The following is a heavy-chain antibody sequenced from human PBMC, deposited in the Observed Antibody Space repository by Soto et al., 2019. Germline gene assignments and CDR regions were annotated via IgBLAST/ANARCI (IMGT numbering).Heavy chain of an antibody. J-gene: IGHJ6*03. D-gene: IGHD3-10*02. CDR1: GFILSDCA. Sequence: EVQLVESGGGLVQPGGSLRLSCATSGFILSDCAMNWVRQAPGKGLEWVSYISSSSSVIDYADSVKGRFTVSRDNARSSLYLQMNSLRAEDTAVYYCARELCWGSNWYYYMDVWGKGTTVTVSS. CDR3: ARELCWGSNWYYYMDV. V-gene: IGHV3-48*01. CDR2: ISSSSSVI.